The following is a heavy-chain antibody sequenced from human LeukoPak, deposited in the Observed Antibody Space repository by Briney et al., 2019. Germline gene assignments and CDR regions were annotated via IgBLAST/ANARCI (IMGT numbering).Heavy chain of an antibody. CDR1: GFTFSSYA. CDR3: ARDHDFWSGYPNWFDP. CDR2: ISYDGSNK. Sequence: PGGSLRLSCAASGFTFSSYAMPWVRQAPGKGLEWVAVISYDGSNKYYADSVKGRFTISRDNSKNTLYLQMNSLRAEDTAVYYCARDHDFWSGYPNWFDPWGQGTLVTVSS. V-gene: IGHV3-30-3*01. D-gene: IGHD3-3*01. J-gene: IGHJ5*02.